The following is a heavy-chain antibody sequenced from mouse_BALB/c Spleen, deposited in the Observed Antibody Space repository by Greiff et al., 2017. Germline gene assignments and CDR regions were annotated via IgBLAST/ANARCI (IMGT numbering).Heavy chain of an antibody. V-gene: IGHV5-6*03. J-gene: IGHJ2*01. CDR2: ISSGGSYT. CDR3: ARRGDYYGRNYFDY. D-gene: IGHD1-1*01. CDR1: GFAFSSYD. Sequence: VKLQQSGGGLVKPGGSLKLSCAASGFAFSSYDMSWVRQTPEKRLEWVAYISSGGSYTYYPDSVKGRFTISRDNAKNTLYLQMSSLKSEDTAMYYCARRGDYYGRNYFDYWGQGTTLTVSS.